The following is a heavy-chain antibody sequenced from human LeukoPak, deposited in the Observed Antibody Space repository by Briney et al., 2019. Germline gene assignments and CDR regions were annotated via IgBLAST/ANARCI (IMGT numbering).Heavy chain of an antibody. CDR3: ANERLQYFVD. Sequence: GGSLRLSCAASGFTFSSYAMSWVRQAPGKGLEWVSAISGSGGSTYYADSVKGRFTISRDSSKNSLYLQMNSLTTEDTAFYYCANERLQYFVDWGRGTLVTVSS. J-gene: IGHJ4*02. D-gene: IGHD3-9*01. V-gene: IGHV3-23*01. CDR2: ISGSGGST. CDR1: GFTFSSYA.